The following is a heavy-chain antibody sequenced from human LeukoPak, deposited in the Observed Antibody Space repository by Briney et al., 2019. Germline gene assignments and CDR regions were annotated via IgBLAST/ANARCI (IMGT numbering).Heavy chain of an antibody. CDR3: ARHGNYYDTSQSDP. CDR1: GYSISSGYY. D-gene: IGHD3-22*01. J-gene: IGHJ5*02. CDR2: VYHSGST. V-gene: IGHV4-38-2*01. Sequence: SETLSLTCAVSGYSISSGYYWGWIRQPPGKGLEWIGSVYHSGSTYYNPSLKSRVTISVDTSKNQFSLKLSSVTAADTAVYYCARHGNYYDTSQSDPWVQGTLVTVSS.